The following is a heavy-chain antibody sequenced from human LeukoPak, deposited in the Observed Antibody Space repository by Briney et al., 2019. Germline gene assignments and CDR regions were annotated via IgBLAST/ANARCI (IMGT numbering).Heavy chain of an antibody. CDR2: INPNSGNT. V-gene: IGHV1-8*02. CDR1: GYTFTGYY. Sequence: GASVKVSCKASGYTFTGYYMHWVRQAPGQGLEWMGWINPNSGNTGYAQKFQGRVTMTRNTSISTAYMELSSLRSEDTAVYYCARPGDTIFGAAPAFYGMDVWGQGTTVTVSS. D-gene: IGHD3-3*01. J-gene: IGHJ6*02. CDR3: ARPGDTIFGAAPAFYGMDV.